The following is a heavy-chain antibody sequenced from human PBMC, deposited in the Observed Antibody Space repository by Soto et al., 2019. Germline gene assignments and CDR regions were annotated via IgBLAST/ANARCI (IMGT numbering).Heavy chain of an antibody. CDR1: GDSVSSNSAT. CDR2: TYYRSKWYN. Sequence: SQTLSLTCAISGDSVSSNSATWNWIRQSPSRGLEWLGSTYYRSKWYNDYAVSVKSRITINPDTSNNQFSLQLNSVTPEDTAVYYCAKYYYYDSNGYRPTRGDAFDIWGQGTMVTVSS. D-gene: IGHD3-22*01. J-gene: IGHJ3*02. V-gene: IGHV6-1*01. CDR3: AKYYYYDSNGYRPTRGDAFDI.